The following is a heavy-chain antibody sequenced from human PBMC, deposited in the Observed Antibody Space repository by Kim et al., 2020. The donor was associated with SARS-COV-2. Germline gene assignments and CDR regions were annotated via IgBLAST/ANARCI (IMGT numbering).Heavy chain of an antibody. V-gene: IGHV3-74*01. CDR1: GFTFSSSR. Sequence: GGSLRLSCAASGFTFSSSRMYWVRQAPGKGLVWVSRINSDGRTTNYADPVKGRFTISRDNDKNTVYLQMNSLRAEDTAVYYCARGWSLGDWGQGTLVTVS. CDR2: INSDGRTT. J-gene: IGHJ4*02. CDR3: ARGWSLGD. D-gene: IGHD3-16*01.